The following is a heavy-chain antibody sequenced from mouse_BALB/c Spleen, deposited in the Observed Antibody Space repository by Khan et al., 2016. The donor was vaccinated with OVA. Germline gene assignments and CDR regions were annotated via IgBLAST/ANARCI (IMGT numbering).Heavy chain of an antibody. D-gene: IGHD1-1*01. CDR1: GYTFTDYG. CDR2: INPNTGES. V-gene: IGHV9-3*02. CDR3: ARDDYNGSAYRNCDHYALDY. Sequence: QIQLVQSGPELKKPGETVKISCKASGYTFTDYGMNWVKQAPGKGLKWMGWINPNTGESTFAEDFKGRFAFSLENSARTAFLQINNLKTEDTAINDAARDDYNGSAYRNCDHYALDYWGQGTTVTVSS. J-gene: IGHJ4*01.